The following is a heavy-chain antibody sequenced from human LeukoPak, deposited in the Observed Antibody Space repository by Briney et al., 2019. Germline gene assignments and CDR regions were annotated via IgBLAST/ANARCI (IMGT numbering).Heavy chain of an antibody. V-gene: IGHV1-2*02. CDR1: GYTFTVYY. J-gene: IGHJ4*02. CDR2: INPNSGAT. D-gene: IGHD2-15*01. CDR3: ARDRVAVAGRGLYYFDY. Sequence: ASVKVSCKASGYTFTVYYIHWVRQAPGQGLEWMGWINPNSGATNLAQKFQGRVTMARDTSISTTYMELSRLRSDDTAVYYCARDRVAVAGRGLYYFDYWGQGTLVTVSS.